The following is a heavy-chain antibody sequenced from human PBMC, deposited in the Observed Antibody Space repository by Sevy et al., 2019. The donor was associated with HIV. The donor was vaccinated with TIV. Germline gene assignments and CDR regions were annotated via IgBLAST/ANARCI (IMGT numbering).Heavy chain of an antibody. CDR3: ARGPHYYYDSSAFFDY. Sequence: GGSLRLSCAASGFTFSSYEMNWVRQAPGKGLEWISYISSSGTPIYYADSVKGRFTISRDSPKNSLYLQMNSLRAEDTAVYYCARGPHYYYDSSAFFDYWGQGTLVTVSS. D-gene: IGHD3-22*01. J-gene: IGHJ4*02. CDR2: ISSSGTPI. CDR1: GFTFSSYE. V-gene: IGHV3-48*03.